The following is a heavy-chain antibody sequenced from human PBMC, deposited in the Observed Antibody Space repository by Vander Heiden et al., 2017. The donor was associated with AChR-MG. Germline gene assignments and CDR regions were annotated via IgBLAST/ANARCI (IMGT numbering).Heavy chain of an antibody. J-gene: IGHJ4*02. CDR3: AKDLQGVAGPQNFDY. CDR1: SFTFANSA. V-gene: IGHV3-23*01. CDR2: ISGSGDST. D-gene: IGHD6-19*01. Sequence: EVQLLVLGGNLIQPGGSLRLPCPAPSFTFANSAMNWLRPAPGRGLEWVSGISGSGDSTSYADSVKGRFTISRDNSKNTLYLQMSSLRAEDTAVYYCAKDLQGVAGPQNFDYWGQGTLVTVSS.